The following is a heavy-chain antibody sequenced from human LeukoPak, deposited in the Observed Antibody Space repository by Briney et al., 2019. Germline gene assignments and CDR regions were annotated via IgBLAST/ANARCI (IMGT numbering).Heavy chain of an antibody. V-gene: IGHV5-51*01. CDR3: ARVYYDFWSGKGSGFDP. J-gene: IGHJ5*02. Sequence: GESLKISCKGSGYSFTSYWIGWVRQMPGKGLEWMGIIYPGDSDTRYSPSFQGQVTISADKSISTAYLQWSSLKASDTAMYYCARVYYDFWSGKGSGFDPWGQGTLVTVSS. CDR2: IYPGDSDT. D-gene: IGHD3-3*01. CDR1: GYSFTSYW.